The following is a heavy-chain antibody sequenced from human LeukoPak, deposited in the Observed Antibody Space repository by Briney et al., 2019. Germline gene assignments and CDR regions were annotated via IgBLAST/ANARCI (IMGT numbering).Heavy chain of an antibody. V-gene: IGHV4-34*01. CDR2: INHSGST. CDR1: GGSFSGYY. CDR3: ARGEEGGSSSPNWFDP. D-gene: IGHD6-13*01. Sequence: SETLSLTCAVYGGSFSGYYWSWIRQPPGKGLEWIGEINHSGSTNYNPSLKSRVTISVDTSKNQFSLKLSSVTAADTAVYYCARGEEGGSSSPNWFDPWGQGTLVTVSS. J-gene: IGHJ5*02.